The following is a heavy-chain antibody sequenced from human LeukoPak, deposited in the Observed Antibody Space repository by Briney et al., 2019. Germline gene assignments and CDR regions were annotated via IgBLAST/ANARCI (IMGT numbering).Heavy chain of an antibody. V-gene: IGHV4-39*01. Sequence: PSETLSLTCTVSGGSISSSSYDWGWIRQPPGKGLEWIGSIYYSGTTYYNPSLASRVTISVATSKNQFSLKLNSVTASDTAVYYCTRLSRSGGSCSCLFHYWGHGTLVTVSS. CDR2: IYYSGTT. CDR1: GGSISSSSYD. D-gene: IGHD2-15*01. CDR3: TRLSRSGGSCSCLFHY. J-gene: IGHJ4*01.